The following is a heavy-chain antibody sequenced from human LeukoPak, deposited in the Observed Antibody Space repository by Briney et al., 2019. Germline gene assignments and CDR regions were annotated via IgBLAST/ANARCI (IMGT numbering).Heavy chain of an antibody. CDR3: AREIAVAGDIDY. V-gene: IGHV3-30*04. D-gene: IGHD6-19*01. CDR2: ISYDGSNK. Sequence: GSLRLSCAASGFTFSSYAMHWVRQAPGKGLEGVAVISYDGSNKYYADSVKGRFTISRDNSKNTLYLQMNSLRAEDTAVYYCAREIAVAGDIDYWGQGTLVTVSS. J-gene: IGHJ4*02. CDR1: GFTFSSYA.